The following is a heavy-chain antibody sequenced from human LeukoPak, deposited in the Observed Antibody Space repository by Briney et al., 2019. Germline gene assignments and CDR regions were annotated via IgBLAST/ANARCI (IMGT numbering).Heavy chain of an antibody. CDR1: GGTFSSYA. CDR2: IITIFGTA. CDR3: ARGSCSSPSCYYFDY. J-gene: IGHJ4*02. V-gene: IGHV1-69*01. D-gene: IGHD2-2*01. Sequence: SVKVSCKASGGTFSSYAISWVRQAPGQGLEWMGVIITIFGTANYAQKFQGRVTITADESTSTAYMELSSLRSEDTAVYYCARGSCSSPSCYYFDYWGQGTLVTVSS.